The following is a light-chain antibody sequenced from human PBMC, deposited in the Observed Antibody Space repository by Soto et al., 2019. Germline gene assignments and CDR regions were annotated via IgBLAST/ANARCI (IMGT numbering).Light chain of an antibody. CDR1: QSISSG. Sequence: DIQMTQSPSILSASVGDRVTITCRASQSISSGWAWYKQKPGKAPKLLIYKASTLKSGVPSRFSGSGSGTEFTLTISSLQPDDFATYYCQHYNSYSEAFGQGTKVELK. J-gene: IGKJ1*01. CDR3: QHYNSYSEA. CDR2: KAS. V-gene: IGKV1-5*03.